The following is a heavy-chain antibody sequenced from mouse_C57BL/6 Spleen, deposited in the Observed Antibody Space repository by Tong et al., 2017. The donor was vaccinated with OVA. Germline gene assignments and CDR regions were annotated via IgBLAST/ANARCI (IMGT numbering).Heavy chain of an antibody. CDR2: IYPGDGDT. V-gene: IGHV1-80*01. D-gene: IGHD2-3*01. J-gene: IGHJ2*01. CDR1: GYAFSSSW. CDR3: ARDYDGYYEGY. Sequence: VQLQESGPELVKPGASVKISCKASGYAFSSSWMNWVKQRPGKGLEWIGQIYPGDGDTNYNGKFRGKATLTADKSSSTAYMELRSLTSEDSAVYYCARDYDGYYEGYWGQGTTLTVSS.